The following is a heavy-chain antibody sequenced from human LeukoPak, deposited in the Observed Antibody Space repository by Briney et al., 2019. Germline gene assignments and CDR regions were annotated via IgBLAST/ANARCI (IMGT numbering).Heavy chain of an antibody. CDR1: GFTFSSYG. J-gene: IGHJ4*02. CDR2: IRYDGSNK. D-gene: IGHD3-16*01. CDR3: ARDLGGDFDY. Sequence: GGSLRLSCAASGFTFSSYGMHWVRQAPGKGLEWVAFIRYDGSNKYYADSVKGRFTISRDNAKNSLYLQMSSLRSEDTAVYYCARDLGGDFDYWGQGTLVTVSS. V-gene: IGHV3-30*02.